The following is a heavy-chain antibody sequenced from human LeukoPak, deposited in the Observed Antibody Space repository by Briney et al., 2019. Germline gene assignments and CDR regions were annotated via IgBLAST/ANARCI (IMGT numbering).Heavy chain of an antibody. D-gene: IGHD3-10*01. CDR2: IRYDGSNK. CDR1: GFTFSSYG. CDR3: AKGRGPYRATSFQH. J-gene: IGHJ1*01. V-gene: IGHV3-30*02. Sequence: PGGSLRLSCAASGFTFSSYGMHWVRQAPGKGLEWVAFIRYDGSNKYYADSVKGRFTISRDNSKNTLYLQMNSLRAEDTAVYYCAKGRGPYRATSFQHWGQGTLVTVSS.